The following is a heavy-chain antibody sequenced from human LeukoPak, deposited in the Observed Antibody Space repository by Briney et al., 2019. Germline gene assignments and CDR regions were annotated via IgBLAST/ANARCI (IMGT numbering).Heavy chain of an antibody. CDR3: KSGRYFDWSDQYVDY. V-gene: IGHV4-39*01. CDR2: IYYSGST. J-gene: IGHJ4*02. CDR1: GGSIISSYYY. Sequence: KPSETLSLTCTVSGGSIISSYYYWGWIRQPPGKGLEWIGSIYYSGSTYYNPSLKSRVTTSVDTSKNQFSLKLSSVTAADTAVYYCKSGRYFDWSDQYVDYWGQGTLVTVSS. D-gene: IGHD3-9*01.